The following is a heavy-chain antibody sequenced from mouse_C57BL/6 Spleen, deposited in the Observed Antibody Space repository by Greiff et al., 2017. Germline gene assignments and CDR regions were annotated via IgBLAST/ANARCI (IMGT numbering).Heavy chain of an antibody. D-gene: IGHD1-1*01. CDR3: ARRRDGSSYFDY. CDR2: ISSGGSYT. J-gene: IGHJ2*01. CDR1: GFTFSSYG. V-gene: IGHV5-6*02. Sequence: DVMLVESGGDLVKPGGSLKLSCAASGFTFSSYGMSWVRQTPDKRLEWVATISSGGSYTYYPDSVKGRFTISRDNAKNTLYLQMSSLKSEDTAMYYCARRRDGSSYFDYWGQGTTLTVSS.